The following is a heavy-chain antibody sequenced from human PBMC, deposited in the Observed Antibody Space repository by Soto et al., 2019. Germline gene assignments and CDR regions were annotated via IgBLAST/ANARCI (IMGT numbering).Heavy chain of an antibody. V-gene: IGHV3-48*01. CDR2: ISSSSSTI. CDR1: GFIFSSYA. CDR3: ARDLNLGSFDY. J-gene: IGHJ4*02. Sequence: GGSLRLSCAASGFIFSSYAMSWVRQAPGKGLEWVSYISSSSSTIYYADSVKGRFTISRDNAKNSLYLQMNSLRAEDTAVYYCARDLNLGSFDYWGQGTLVTVSS.